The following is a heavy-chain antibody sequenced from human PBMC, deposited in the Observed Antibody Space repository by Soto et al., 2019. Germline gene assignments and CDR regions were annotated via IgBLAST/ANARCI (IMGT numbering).Heavy chain of an antibody. CDR3: ARDDMNTYYNY. J-gene: IGHJ4*02. V-gene: IGHV4-34*01. CDR1: GGSFSGYY. CDR2: INHSGST. D-gene: IGHD1-26*01. Sequence: SETLSLTCAVYGGSFSGYYWSWIRQPPGKGLEWIGEINHSGSTNYNPSLKSRVTISVDTSKNQFSLKLSSVTAADTAVYYCARDDMNTYYNYWGQGTLVTVSS.